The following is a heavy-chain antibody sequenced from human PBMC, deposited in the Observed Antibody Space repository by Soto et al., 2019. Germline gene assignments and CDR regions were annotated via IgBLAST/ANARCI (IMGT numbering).Heavy chain of an antibody. CDR3: ALPNGSPHHKYYYGMDV. Sequence: QITLKESGPTLVKPTQTLTLTCTFSGFSLSTSGVGVGWIRQPPGKALEWLALIYWDDDKRYSPSLKSRLTITKDTSKNQVVLTMTNMDPVDTATYYCALPNGSPHHKYYYGMDVWGQGTTVTVSS. D-gene: IGHD2-8*01. CDR1: GFSLSTSGVG. CDR2: IYWDDDK. V-gene: IGHV2-5*02. J-gene: IGHJ6*02.